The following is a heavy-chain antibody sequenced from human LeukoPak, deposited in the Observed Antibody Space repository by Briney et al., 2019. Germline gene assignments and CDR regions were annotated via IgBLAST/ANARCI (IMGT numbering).Heavy chain of an antibody. CDR3: ARVDSSAIDY. CDR2: IYYSGNT. CDR1: GGSISSHY. V-gene: IGHV4-59*11. Sequence: PSETLSLTCTVSGGSISSHYWSWLRQPPGKGLEWIGYIYYSGNTNYNPSLKSRVTISVDTSKNQFSLKLSSVTAADTAVYYCARVDSSAIDYWGQGTLVTVSS. D-gene: IGHD6-6*01. J-gene: IGHJ4*02.